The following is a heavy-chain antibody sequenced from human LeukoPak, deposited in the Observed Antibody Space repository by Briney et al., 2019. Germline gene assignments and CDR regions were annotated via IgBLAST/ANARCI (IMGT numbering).Heavy chain of an antibody. J-gene: IGHJ6*03. CDR2: ISGSGGST. CDR3: AKDGGLLWFGELPRTFYCMDV. CDR1: GFTFSNAW. V-gene: IGHV3-23*01. D-gene: IGHD3-10*01. Sequence: GGSLRLSCAASGFTFSNAWMSWVRQAPGKGLEWVSAISGSGGSTYYADSVKGRFTISRDNSKNTLYLQMNSLRAEDTAVYYCAKDGGLLWFGELPRTFYCMDVWGKGTTVTVSS.